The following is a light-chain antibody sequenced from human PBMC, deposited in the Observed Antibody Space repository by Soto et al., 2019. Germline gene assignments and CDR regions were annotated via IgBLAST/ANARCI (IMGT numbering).Light chain of an antibody. CDR2: DAS. CDR1: QSIYRW. CDR3: QQYNSYGWT. J-gene: IGKJ1*01. Sequence: DIPMTQYPTTLSASVGPTVTITCLASQSIYRWLAWYQQKPGKAPKLLIYDASSLESGVPSRFSGRGSGTEFTLIISSLQPDDFATYYCQQYNSYGWTFGQGTKVDIK. V-gene: IGKV1-5*01.